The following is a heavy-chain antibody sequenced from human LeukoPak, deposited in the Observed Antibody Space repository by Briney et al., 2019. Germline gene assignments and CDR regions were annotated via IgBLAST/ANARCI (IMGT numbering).Heavy chain of an antibody. J-gene: IGHJ6*02. D-gene: IGHD2-2*03. CDR1: DYTFTSYG. CDR2: ISAYNGNT. Sequence: ASVKVSCKASDYTFTSYGISWVRQAPGQGLEWMGWISAYNGNTNYAQKLQGRVTMTTDTSTSTAYMELRSLRSDDTAVYYCARVDIVVVPAAKGPYYYYGMDVWGQGTTVTVPS. CDR3: ARVDIVVVPAAKGPYYYYGMDV. V-gene: IGHV1-18*01.